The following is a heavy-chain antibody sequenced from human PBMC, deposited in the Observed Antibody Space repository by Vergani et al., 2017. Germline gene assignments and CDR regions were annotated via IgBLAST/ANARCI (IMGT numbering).Heavy chain of an antibody. J-gene: IGHJ6*03. CDR2: ISYDGSNK. Sequence: QVQLVESGGGVVQPGRSLRLSCAASGFTFSSYAMHWVRQAPGKGLEWVAVISYDGSNKYYADSVKGRFTISRDNSKNTLYLQMNSLRAEDTALYYCAKDAHYYYYYYMDVWGKGTTVTVSS. CDR1: GFTFSSYA. V-gene: IGHV3-30-3*01. CDR3: AKDAHYYYYYYMDV.